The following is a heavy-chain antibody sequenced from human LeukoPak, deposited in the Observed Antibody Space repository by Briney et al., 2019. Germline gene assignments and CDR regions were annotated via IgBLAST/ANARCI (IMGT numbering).Heavy chain of an antibody. Sequence: PGGSLRLSCAASGFTFSSYWMSWVRQAPGKGLEWMANIKQDGSEKYYVDSVKGRFTISRDNAKNSLYLQMNSLRAEDTAAYYCARDSYGSGVQGDYWGQGTLVTVSS. D-gene: IGHD3-10*01. CDR2: IKQDGSEK. V-gene: IGHV3-7*03. CDR3: ARDSYGSGVQGDY. CDR1: GFTFSSYW. J-gene: IGHJ4*02.